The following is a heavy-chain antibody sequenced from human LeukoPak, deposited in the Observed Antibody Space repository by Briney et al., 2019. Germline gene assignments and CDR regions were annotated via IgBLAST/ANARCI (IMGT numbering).Heavy chain of an antibody. D-gene: IGHD3-10*02. Sequence: GGSLRLSCAASGFTLSSYAMSWVRQAPGKGLEWVSAISGSGGSTYYADSVKGRFTISRDNSKNTLYLQMNSLRAEDTAVYYCAKDPRPMSVAGFDYWGQGTLVTVSS. J-gene: IGHJ4*02. CDR3: AKDPRPMSVAGFDY. CDR2: ISGSGGST. V-gene: IGHV3-23*01. CDR1: GFTLSSYA.